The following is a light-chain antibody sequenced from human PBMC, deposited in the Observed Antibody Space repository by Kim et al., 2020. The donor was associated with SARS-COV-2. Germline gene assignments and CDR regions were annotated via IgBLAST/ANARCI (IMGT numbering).Light chain of an antibody. CDR3: CSYAGSSTLV. V-gene: IGLV2-23*02. J-gene: IGLJ3*02. CDR1: SSDVGSYNL. Sequence: GQSITISCTGTSSDVGSYNLVSWYQQHPGKAPKLMIYEVSKRPSGVSNSFSGSKSGNTASLTISGLQAEDEADYYCCSYAGSSTLVFGGGTQLTVL. CDR2: EVS.